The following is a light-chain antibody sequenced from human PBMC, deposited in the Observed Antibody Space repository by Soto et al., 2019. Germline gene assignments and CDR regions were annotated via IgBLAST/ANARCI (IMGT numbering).Light chain of an antibody. Sequence: EIVLTQSPATLSLSPGERATLSCKASQSVSSFLAWYQQKPGQAPRLLIYDVSSRATGSPTRFSGSGSGTDFTLAISSLEPEDFAVYYCQQRINWPLTFGGATKVEIK. V-gene: IGKV3-11*01. CDR2: DVS. CDR3: QQRINWPLT. CDR1: QSVSSF. J-gene: IGKJ4*01.